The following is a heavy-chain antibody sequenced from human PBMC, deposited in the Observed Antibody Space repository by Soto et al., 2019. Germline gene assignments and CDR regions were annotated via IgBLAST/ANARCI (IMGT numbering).Heavy chain of an antibody. J-gene: IGHJ4*02. D-gene: IGHD1-26*01. CDR1: GYSFTSLD. CDR3: SRGVSAGVDY. CDR2: MQHSTGRT. V-gene: IGHV1-8*01. Sequence: QVQLVQSGAEVRELGASVKVSCKASGYSFTSLDINWVRQTAGKGLEWMGWMQHSTGRTGYAQKFQGRVTMTRDTSINTAYMELTTLTSDDTAFYYCSRGVSAGVDYWGQGTLVTVSS.